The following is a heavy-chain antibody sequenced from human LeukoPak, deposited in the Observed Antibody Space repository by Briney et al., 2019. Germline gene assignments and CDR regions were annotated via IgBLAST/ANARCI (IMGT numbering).Heavy chain of an antibody. Sequence: GASLRLSCAASGFTFSNYGMSWVRQAPGKGLQWVSAITGSGGGTYYADSVKGRFTISRENFKNTLYLQVNSLRAEDTAVYQCVKWGDSDVLTGYYDPDYWGQGTLVTVSS. J-gene: IGHJ4*02. CDR1: GFTFSNYG. D-gene: IGHD3-9*01. CDR2: ITGSGGGT. CDR3: VKWGDSDVLTGYYDPDY. V-gene: IGHV3-23*01.